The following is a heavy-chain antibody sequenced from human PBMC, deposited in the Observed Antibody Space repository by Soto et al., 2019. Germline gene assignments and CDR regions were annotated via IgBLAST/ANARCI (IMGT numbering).Heavy chain of an antibody. J-gene: IGHJ6*02. Sequence: PTYTVTRSYRGRGFSLTNTTLGVSWIRQPPGNALEWLGHIFSNDEKSYSTSLNSRLTISKDTSKSQVVLTMTNMDPVDTPTYYCARMWDRWEHYYYYGVDVWGQ. V-gene: IGHV2-26*01. CDR2: IFSNDEK. CDR3: ARMWDRWEHYYYYGVDV. CDR1: GFSLTNTTLG. D-gene: IGHD1-26*01.